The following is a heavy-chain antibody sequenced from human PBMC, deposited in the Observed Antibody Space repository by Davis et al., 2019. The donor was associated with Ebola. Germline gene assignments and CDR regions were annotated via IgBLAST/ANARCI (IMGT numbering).Heavy chain of an antibody. D-gene: IGHD3-3*01. J-gene: IGHJ6*04. V-gene: IGHV4-59*12. CDR2: IYYSGST. CDR3: ARVHYDFWSGYFVDV. CDR1: GASITSFY. Sequence: SETLSLTCTVSGASITSFYWSWIRQPPGKGLEWIGYIYYSGSTYYNPSLKSRVTISVDTSKNQFSLKLSSVTAADTAVYYCARVHYDFWSGYFVDVWGKGTTVTVSS.